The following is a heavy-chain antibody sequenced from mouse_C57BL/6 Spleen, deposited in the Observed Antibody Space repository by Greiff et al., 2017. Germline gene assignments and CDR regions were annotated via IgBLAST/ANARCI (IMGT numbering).Heavy chain of an antibody. V-gene: IGHV5-9*01. D-gene: IGHD1-1*01. CDR3: ARQGYYGSRGGFAY. CDR2: ISGGGGNT. J-gene: IGHJ3*01. CDR1: GFTFSSYT. Sequence: EVQGVESGGGLVKPGGSLKLSCAASGFTFSSYTMSWVRQTPEKRLEWVATISGGGGNTYYPDSVKGRFTISRDNAKNTLYLQMSSLRSEDTALYYCARQGYYGSRGGFAYWGQGTLVTVSA.